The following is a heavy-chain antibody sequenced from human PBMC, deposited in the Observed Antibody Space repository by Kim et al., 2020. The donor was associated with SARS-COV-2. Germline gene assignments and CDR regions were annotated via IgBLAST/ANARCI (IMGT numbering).Heavy chain of an antibody. Sequence: SVKVSCKASGFTFTSSAVQWVRQARGQRLEWIGWIVVGSGNTNYAQKFQERVTITRDMSTSTAYMELSSLRSEDTAVYYCAAVGVGAWEGPNYWGQGTLVTVSS. CDR1: GFTFTSSA. V-gene: IGHV1-58*01. CDR2: IVVGSGNT. J-gene: IGHJ4*02. CDR3: AAVGVGAWEGPNY. D-gene: IGHD1-26*01.